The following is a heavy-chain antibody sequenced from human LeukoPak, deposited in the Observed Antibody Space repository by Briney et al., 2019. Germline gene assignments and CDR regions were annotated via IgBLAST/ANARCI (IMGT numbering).Heavy chain of an antibody. CDR3: ARDTVSSSWYQGYFDY. J-gene: IGHJ4*02. CDR1: GFTFSSYW. CDR2: ISTDGSTT. Sequence: GGSLRLSCAASGFTFSSYWMHWVRQAPGKGLVWVSRISTDGSTTTYADSVKGRFTISRDNAKNTAYLQMNSLRAEDTAVYYCARDTVSSSWYQGYFDYWGQGTLVTVSS. V-gene: IGHV3-74*01. D-gene: IGHD6-13*01.